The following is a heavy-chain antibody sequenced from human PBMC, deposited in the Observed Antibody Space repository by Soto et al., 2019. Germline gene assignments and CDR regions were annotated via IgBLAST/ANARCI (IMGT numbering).Heavy chain of an antibody. CDR3: TRDDVLFNGDRYYGVPMDV. J-gene: IGHJ6*04. CDR2: IQSGGTT. V-gene: IGHV3-66*01. Sequence: EVQLVESGGDLVQPGGSLRLSCAASGFSVSSKYMSWVRQAPGKGLEWVSLIQSGGTTYYAGSVKDRFTISRDYSENTLFMQRNSLRVETTAVYYCTRDDVLFNGDRYYGVPMDVWGKGTTVTVSA. CDR1: GFSVSSKY. D-gene: IGHD2-8*01.